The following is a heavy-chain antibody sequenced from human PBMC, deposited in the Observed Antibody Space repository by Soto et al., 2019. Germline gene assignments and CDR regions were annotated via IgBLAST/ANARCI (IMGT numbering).Heavy chain of an antibody. CDR1: GGSISSTIYY. J-gene: IGHJ4*02. CDR3: ASYYDLWSGDLYYFDY. D-gene: IGHD3-3*01. Sequence: SETLSLTCTVSGGSISSTIYYWGWIRQPPGKGLEWIGSIYYGGTTYYNPSLKSRVTISVDTSKNQFSLKLNSVTAADTAVYYCASYYDLWSGDLYYFDYWGQGTLVTVSS. CDR2: IYYGGTT. V-gene: IGHV4-39*01.